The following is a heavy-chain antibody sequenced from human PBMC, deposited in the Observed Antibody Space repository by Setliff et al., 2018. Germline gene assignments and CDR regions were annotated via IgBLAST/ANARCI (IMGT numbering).Heavy chain of an antibody. CDR3: ARYSSPYYYMDV. D-gene: IGHD5-18*01. V-gene: IGHV4-31*03. CDR1: GGSVTTGGYY. Sequence: SETLSLTCTVSGGSVTTGGYYWSWIRQHPGEGLEWIGYIYHSGTTYYNPSLESRVRLSVDTSNSQFSLKLSSVTAADRAIYFCARYSSPYYYMDVWGTGIAVTVSS. CDR2: IYHSGTT. J-gene: IGHJ6*03.